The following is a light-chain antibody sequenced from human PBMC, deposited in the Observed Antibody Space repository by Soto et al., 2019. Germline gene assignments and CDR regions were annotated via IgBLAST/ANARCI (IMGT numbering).Light chain of an antibody. V-gene: IGLV1-40*01. CDR1: SSNLGAGYD. J-gene: IGLJ3*02. CDR2: GNR. Sequence: QSVLTQPPSVSGAPGQRVTISCTGNSSNLGAGYDVHWYQQLPGAAPKLVIFGNRNRPSGVPERFSGSESGTSASLAITGLKTEDEADYYCQAYDYSLTASVFGGGTKLTVL. CDR3: QAYDYSLTASV.